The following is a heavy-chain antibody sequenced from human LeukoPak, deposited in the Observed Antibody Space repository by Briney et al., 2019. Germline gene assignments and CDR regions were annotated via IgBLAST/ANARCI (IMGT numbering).Heavy chain of an antibody. J-gene: IGHJ4*02. CDR2: ISSDGGNK. V-gene: IGHV3-30-3*01. CDR3: ARDKSRRNYYDSSGYSYPPYFDY. Sequence: GRSLRLSCAASGFTFRSYAMHWVRQAPGKGLEWVAVISSDGGNKYYADSVKGRFTISRDNSKNTLYLQMNSLRAEDTAVYYCARDKSRRNYYDSSGYSYPPYFDYWGRGTLATVSS. D-gene: IGHD3-22*01. CDR1: GFTFRSYA.